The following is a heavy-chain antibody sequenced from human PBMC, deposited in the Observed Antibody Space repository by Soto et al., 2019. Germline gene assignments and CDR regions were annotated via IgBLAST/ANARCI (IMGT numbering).Heavy chain of an antibody. CDR1: GFTFSSYG. J-gene: IGHJ6*02. Sequence: PGGSLRLSCAASGFTFSSYGMHWVRQAPGKGLEWVAVIWYDGSNKYYADSVKGRFTISRDNSKNTLYLQMNSLRAEDTAVYYCARGYYDFWSGYSHYYYYGMGVWGQGTTVTVSS. D-gene: IGHD3-3*01. CDR3: ARGYYDFWSGYSHYYYYGMGV. V-gene: IGHV3-33*01. CDR2: IWYDGSNK.